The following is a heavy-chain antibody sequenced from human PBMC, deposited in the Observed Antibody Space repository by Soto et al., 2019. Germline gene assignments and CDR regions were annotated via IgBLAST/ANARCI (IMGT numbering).Heavy chain of an antibody. Sequence: GASVKVSCKASGYTFTSYGISWVRQAPGQGLEWMGWISAYNGNTNYAQKLQGRVTMTTDTSTSTAYMELRSLRSDDTAVYYCARDVYDIVVVPAAISDYYYIDVWGKGTTVTVSS. CDR2: ISAYNGNT. J-gene: IGHJ6*03. D-gene: IGHD2-2*01. CDR3: ARDVYDIVVVPAAISDYYYIDV. CDR1: GYTFTSYG. V-gene: IGHV1-18*01.